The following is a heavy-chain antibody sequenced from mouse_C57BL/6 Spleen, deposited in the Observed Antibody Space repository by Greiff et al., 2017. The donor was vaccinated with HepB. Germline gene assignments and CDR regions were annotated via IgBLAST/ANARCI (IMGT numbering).Heavy chain of an antibody. CDR3: ARSNSMDY. D-gene: IGHD4-1*01. CDR2: INPGSGGT. Sequence: QVQLQQSGAELVRPGTSVKVSCKASGYAFTNYLIEWVKQRPGQGLEWIGVINPGSGGTNYNEKFKGKATLTADKSSSTACMQLSSLTSEDSAVYFCARSNSMDYWGQGTSVTVSS. V-gene: IGHV1-54*01. CDR1: GYAFTNYL. J-gene: IGHJ4*01.